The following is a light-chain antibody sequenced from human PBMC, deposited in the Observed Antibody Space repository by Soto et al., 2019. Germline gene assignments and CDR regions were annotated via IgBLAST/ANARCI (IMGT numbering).Light chain of an antibody. V-gene: IGKV1-9*01. J-gene: IGKJ4*01. CDR3: QQLNSYPF. Sequence: DIQLTQSPSFLSASVGDRVTITCRGSQGISSYLAWYQQKPGKAPKLLIYAASTLQSGVPSRFSGSGSGTEFTLTISSLHPEDFATYYCQQLNSYPFFGGGTKVEIK. CDR1: QGISSY. CDR2: AAS.